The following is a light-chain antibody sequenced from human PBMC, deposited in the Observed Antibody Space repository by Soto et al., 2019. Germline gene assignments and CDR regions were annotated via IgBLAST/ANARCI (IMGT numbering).Light chain of an antibody. CDR1: SGHSSYA. Sequence: QSVLTQSPSASASLGASVKLTCTLSSGHSSYAIAWHQQQPEKGPRFLMKLNSDGSHSKGDGISDRFSGSSSGAERYLTISSRQSEDEADYSCQTWGADSVIFGGGTKLTVL. CDR3: QTWGADSVI. J-gene: IGLJ2*01. V-gene: IGLV4-69*01. CDR2: LNSDGSH.